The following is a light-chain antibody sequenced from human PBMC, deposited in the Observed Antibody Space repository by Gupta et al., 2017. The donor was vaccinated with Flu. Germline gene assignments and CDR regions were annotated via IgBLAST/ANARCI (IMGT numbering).Light chain of an antibody. V-gene: IGKV1-39*01. CDR3: RQSDTDPIT. J-gene: IGKJ4*01. CDR2: GAS. CDR1: QNIVSY. Sequence: DIQMTQSPSSLSASVGDRVTITCRASQNIVSYLNWYQQKPGRPPKLLISGASRVQSGVPSRFSGDGSETDFTLTISRLQPEDFATYYCRQSDTDPITFGTGTKVEI.